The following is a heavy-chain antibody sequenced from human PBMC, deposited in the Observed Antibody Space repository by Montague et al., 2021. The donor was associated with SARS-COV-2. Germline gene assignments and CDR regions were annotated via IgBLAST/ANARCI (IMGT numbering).Heavy chain of an antibody. CDR3: AKVGSSWYHGYYYGMDV. CDR2: ISGSGGST. V-gene: IGHV3-23*01. D-gene: IGHD6-13*01. CDR1: GFTFSSYA. J-gene: IGHJ6*02. Sequence: SLRLSCAASGFTFSSYAMHWVRQAPGKGLEWVSAISGSGGSTYYADSVKGRFTISRDNSKNTLYLQMNSLRAEDTAVYYCAKVGSSWYHGYYYGMDVWGQGTTVTVSS.